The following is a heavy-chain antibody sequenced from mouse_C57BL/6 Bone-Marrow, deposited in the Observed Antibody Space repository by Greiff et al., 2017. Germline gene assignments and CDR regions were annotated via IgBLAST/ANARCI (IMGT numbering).Heavy chain of an antibody. Sequence: EVQLQQSGPELVKPGASVKMSCKASGHTFTDYNMHWVKQSHGKSLEWIGYINPNNGGTSYNQKFKGKATLTVNKSSRTAYMELRSLTSEDSAVYYCARAGYYPYYCVYWGQGTTLTVSS. CDR2: INPNNGGT. D-gene: IGHD2-3*01. CDR3: ARAGYYPYYCVY. J-gene: IGHJ2*01. V-gene: IGHV1-22*01. CDR1: GHTFTDYN.